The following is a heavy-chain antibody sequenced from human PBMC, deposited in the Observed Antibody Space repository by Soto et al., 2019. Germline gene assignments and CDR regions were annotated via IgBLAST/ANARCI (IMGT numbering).Heavy chain of an antibody. CDR3: ARDNQPGGPDYGDFKHLDY. Sequence: TGGSLRLSCAASGFTFSDYYMNWIRQAPGKGLEWVSYISSSGSTIYYADSVKGRFTISRDNAKNSLYLQMNSLRAEDTAVYYCARDNQPGGPDYGDFKHLDYWGQGTLVTVSS. CDR2: ISSSGSTI. J-gene: IGHJ4*02. V-gene: IGHV3-11*01. CDR1: GFTFSDYY. D-gene: IGHD4-17*01.